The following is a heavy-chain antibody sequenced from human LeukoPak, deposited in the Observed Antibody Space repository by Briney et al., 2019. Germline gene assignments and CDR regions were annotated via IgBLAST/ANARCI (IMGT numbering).Heavy chain of an antibody. D-gene: IGHD2-15*01. Sequence: GGSLRLSCAASGFTFSSYSMNWVRQAPGKGLEWVSSISSSSSYIYYADSVKGRFTISRDNAKNSLYLQMNSLRAEDTAVYYCARIAGNDAFDIWGQGTMVTVSS. CDR2: ISSSSSYI. CDR1: GFTFSSYS. J-gene: IGHJ3*02. CDR3: ARIAGNDAFDI. V-gene: IGHV3-21*01.